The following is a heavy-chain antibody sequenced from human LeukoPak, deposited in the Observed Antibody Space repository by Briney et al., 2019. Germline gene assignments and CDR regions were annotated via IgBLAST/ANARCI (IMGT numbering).Heavy chain of an antibody. J-gene: IGHJ5*02. CDR3: ARGHDYNWFDP. CDR2: ISTNAFYI. D-gene: IGHD2-21*02. Sequence: GGSLRLSCTTSGFTFSDYNMKWVRQPPGKGLEWVSSISTNAFYIYYSDSVKGRFTISRDNAKNSLYLQMNSLRAEDTAVYYCARGHDYNWFDPWGQGTLVTVSS. V-gene: IGHV3-21*01. CDR1: GFTFSDYN.